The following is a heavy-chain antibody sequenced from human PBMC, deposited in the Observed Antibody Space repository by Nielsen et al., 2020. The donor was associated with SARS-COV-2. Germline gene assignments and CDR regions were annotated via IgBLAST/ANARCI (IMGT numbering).Heavy chain of an antibody. CDR1: GFTFSSYA. J-gene: IGHJ6*02. Sequence: GGSLRLSCAASGFTFSSYAMHWVRQAPGKGLEWVAVISYDGSNKYYADSVKGRFTISRDNSKNTLYLQMNSLRAEDTAVYYCASMVTPYYGMDVWGQGTTVTVSS. V-gene: IGHV3-30-3*01. CDR3: ASMVTPYYGMDV. CDR2: ISYDGSNK. D-gene: IGHD5-18*01.